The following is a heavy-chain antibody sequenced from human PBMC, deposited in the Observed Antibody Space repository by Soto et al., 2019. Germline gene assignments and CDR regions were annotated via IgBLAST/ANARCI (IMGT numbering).Heavy chain of an antibody. CDR3: ARLDSIAAAGIADY. CDR1: GYSFTSYW. V-gene: IGHV5-51*01. Sequence: LGESLKISCKGSGYSFTSYWIGWVRQMPGKGLEWIGIIYPGDSDTRYSPSFQGQVTISADKSISTAYLQWSSLKASDTAMYYCARLDSIAAAGIADYWGQGTLVTVSS. J-gene: IGHJ4*02. D-gene: IGHD6-13*01. CDR2: IYPGDSDT.